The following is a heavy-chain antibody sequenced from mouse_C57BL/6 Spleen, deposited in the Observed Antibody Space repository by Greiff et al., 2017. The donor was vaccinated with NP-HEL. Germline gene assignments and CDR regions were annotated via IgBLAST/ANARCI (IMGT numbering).Heavy chain of an antibody. CDR2: IDPNSGGT. D-gene: IGHD1-1*01. J-gene: IGHJ4*01. CDR3: ARGATVRRDYAMDY. CDR1: GYTFTSYW. Sequence: QVQLQQPGAELVKPGASVKLSCKASGYTFTSYWMHWVKQRPGRGLEWIGRIDPNSGGTKYNEKFKSKATLTVDKPSSTAYMQLSSLTSEDSEVYDCARGATVRRDYAMDYWGQGTSVTVSS. V-gene: IGHV1-72*01.